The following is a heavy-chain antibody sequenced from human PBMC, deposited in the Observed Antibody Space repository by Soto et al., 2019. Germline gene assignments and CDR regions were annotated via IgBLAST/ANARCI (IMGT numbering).Heavy chain of an antibody. Sequence: QVQLVQSGAEVKKPGSSVKVSCKDSGGTFRSYAISWVRQAPGQGREWMGGIIPIFGPANYAQKFQGRVTITADEATSTAYMELSRLRSEDTAVYYCAGYRVGMIVLVSRPTCVYWGQGTLVTVSS. J-gene: IGHJ4*02. CDR1: GGTFRSYA. D-gene: IGHD3-22*01. CDR3: AGYRVGMIVLVSRPTCVY. V-gene: IGHV1-69*01. CDR2: IIPIFGPA.